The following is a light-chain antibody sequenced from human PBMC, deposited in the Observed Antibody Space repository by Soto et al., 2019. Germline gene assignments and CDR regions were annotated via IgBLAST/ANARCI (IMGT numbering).Light chain of an antibody. J-gene: IGKJ1*01. CDR2: AAS. Sequence: DIQMTQSSSSLSASVGDRVPITCRASQVISNYLAWYQQKPGKVPILLIYAASTLQSGVPSRFSGSGSGTDFTLTISSLQPEDVATYYCQKYNSARWTFGQGTKVDIK. CDR1: QVISNY. V-gene: IGKV1-27*01. CDR3: QKYNSARWT.